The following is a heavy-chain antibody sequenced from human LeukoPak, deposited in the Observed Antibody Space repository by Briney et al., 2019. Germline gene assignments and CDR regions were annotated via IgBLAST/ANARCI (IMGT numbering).Heavy chain of an antibody. J-gene: IGHJ4*02. D-gene: IGHD5-12*01. CDR2: ISSSSSYI. CDR1: GFTFSSYS. V-gene: IGHV3-21*01. Sequence: GGSLRLSCAASGFTFSSYSMNWVRQAPGKGLEWVSSISSSSSYIYYADSVKGRFTISRDNAKNSLYLQMNSLRDEDTAVYYCARDLYLSRYSGYDWGYFDYWGQGTLVTVSS. CDR3: ARDLYLSRYSGYDWGYFDY.